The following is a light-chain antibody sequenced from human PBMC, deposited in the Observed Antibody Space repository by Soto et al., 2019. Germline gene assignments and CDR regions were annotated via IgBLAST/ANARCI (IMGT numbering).Light chain of an antibody. CDR2: GAS. CDR1: QSVSNNY. CDR3: QQYAGSPIT. Sequence: EIVLTQSPGTLSLSPGERATLSCRASQSVSNNYLAWYQQKPGQAPRLLINGASSRATGIPDRFSGSGSGTDFTLTISKLEPEDFAVYYCQQYAGSPITFGQGTLLEIK. V-gene: IGKV3-20*01. J-gene: IGKJ5*01.